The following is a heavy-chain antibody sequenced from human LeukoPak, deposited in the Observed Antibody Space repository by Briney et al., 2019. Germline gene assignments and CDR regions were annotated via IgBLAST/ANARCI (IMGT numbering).Heavy chain of an antibody. CDR3: ARAYYYDNSGSDFDY. D-gene: IGHD3-22*01. CDR2: IGPYNDNT. V-gene: IGHV1-18*01. J-gene: IGHJ4*02. Sequence: ASVKVSCKASGYTFTTSGICWVRQAPGQGLEWMGWIGPYNDNTNCAQKFQGRVTMTTDTSTSTVYMELRSLRSDDTAVYYCARAYYYDNSGSDFDYWGQGTLVTVSS. CDR1: GYTFTTSG.